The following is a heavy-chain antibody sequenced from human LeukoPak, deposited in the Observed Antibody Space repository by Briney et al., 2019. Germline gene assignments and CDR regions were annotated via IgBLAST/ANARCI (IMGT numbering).Heavy chain of an antibody. CDR2: IYHSGST. CDR3: ARFRSGDSSGYYLGFDY. CDR1: GGSISSSNW. Sequence: SETLSLTCAVSGGSISSSNWWSWVRQPPGKGLEWIGEIYHSGSTNYNPSLKSRVTISVDKSKNQFSLKLSSVTAADTAVYYCARFRSGDSSGYYLGFDYWGQGTLVTVSS. D-gene: IGHD3-22*01. V-gene: IGHV4-4*02. J-gene: IGHJ4*02.